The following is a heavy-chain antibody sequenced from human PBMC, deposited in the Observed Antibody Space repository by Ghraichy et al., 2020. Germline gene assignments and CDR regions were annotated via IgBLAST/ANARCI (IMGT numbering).Heavy chain of an antibody. D-gene: IGHD2-15*01. J-gene: IGHJ3*02. CDR2: ISSSSSYI. CDR1: GFTFSSYS. Sequence: GGSLRLSCAASGFTFSSYSMNWVRQAPGKGLEWVSSISSSSSYIYYADSVKGRFTISRDNAKNSLYLQMNSLRAEDTAVYYCARTYCSGGSCYSGDAFDIWGQGTMVTVSS. CDR3: ARTYCSGGSCYSGDAFDI. V-gene: IGHV3-21*01.